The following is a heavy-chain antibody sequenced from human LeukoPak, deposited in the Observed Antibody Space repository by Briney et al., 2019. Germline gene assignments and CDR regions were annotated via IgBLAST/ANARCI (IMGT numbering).Heavy chain of an antibody. V-gene: IGHV4-59*01. D-gene: IGHD2-15*01. J-gene: IGHJ1*01. CDR1: GGSITSYY. CDR2: IYHSGTT. CDR3: AQKAPYSPGYSQD. Sequence: PSETLSLTCTVSGGSITSYYWTWIRQPPGKGLERIGYIYHSGTTNYNPSLKSRVSISVDTSKNQFSLKLSSVTAADTAVYYCAQKAPYSPGYSQDWGQGTLVTVSS.